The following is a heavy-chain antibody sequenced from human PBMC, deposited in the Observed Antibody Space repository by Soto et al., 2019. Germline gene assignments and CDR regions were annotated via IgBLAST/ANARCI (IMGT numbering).Heavy chain of an antibody. CDR2: INAGNGNT. CDR3: ARDRRGGAVVVISDAFDI. J-gene: IGHJ3*02. D-gene: IGHD3-22*01. CDR1: GYTFTSYA. Sequence: ASVKVSCKASGYTFTSYAMHWVRQAPGQRLEWLGWINAGNGNTKYSQKFQGRVTITRDTSASTAYMELSSLRSEDTAVYYCARDRRGGAVVVISDAFDIWGQGTMVTVSS. V-gene: IGHV1-3*01.